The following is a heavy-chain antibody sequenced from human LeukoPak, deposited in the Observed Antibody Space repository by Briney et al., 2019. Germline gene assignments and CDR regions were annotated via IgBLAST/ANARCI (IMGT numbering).Heavy chain of an antibody. CDR2: IYPGDSDT. Sequence: PGESLKISCQGSGNSFSNYFIAGARQMPGKGLEWMGIIYPGDSDTRYSPSFQGQVTISADKSINTVYLQWGSLEASDTAMYYCARQNILGSTKAPLDLWGQGTLVTVSS. V-gene: IGHV5-51*01. D-gene: IGHD1-26*01. CDR3: ARQNILGSTKAPLDL. J-gene: IGHJ5*02. CDR1: GNSFSNYF.